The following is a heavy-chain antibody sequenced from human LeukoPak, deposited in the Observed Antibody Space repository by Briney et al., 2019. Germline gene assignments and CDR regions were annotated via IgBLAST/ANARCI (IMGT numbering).Heavy chain of an antibody. D-gene: IGHD5-12*01. V-gene: IGHV3-7*01. J-gene: IGHJ4*02. CDR3: VRDGGVSGYDLLDY. CDR1: GFTFSNYW. Sequence: GGSLRLSCAAAGFTFSNYWMTWVRQAPGKGLEWVAHINQDGSEEHYMDSVKARFTISRENAKNSLSLQVNSLRAEDTAVYYCVRDGGVSGYDLLDYWGRGTLVTVSS. CDR2: INQDGSEE.